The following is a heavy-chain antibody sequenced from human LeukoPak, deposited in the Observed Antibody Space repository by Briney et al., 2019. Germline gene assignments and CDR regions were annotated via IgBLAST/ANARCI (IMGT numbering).Heavy chain of an antibody. Sequence: GGSLRLSCAAPGFTFSSYAMSWVRQAPGKGLEWVSAITGSGGSTYYADSVKGQFTISRENSKNTLYLQMNSLRADDTAVYYCAKLYSTYQNYYYYYYMDVWGKGTTVTVSS. CDR3: AKLYSTYQNYYYYYYMDV. CDR2: ITGSGGST. CDR1: GFTFSSYA. V-gene: IGHV3-23*01. D-gene: IGHD6-13*01. J-gene: IGHJ6*03.